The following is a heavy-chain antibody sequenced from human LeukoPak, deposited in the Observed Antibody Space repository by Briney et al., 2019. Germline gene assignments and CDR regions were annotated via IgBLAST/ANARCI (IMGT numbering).Heavy chain of an antibody. CDR2: ISSSSSHI. D-gene: IGHD1-26*01. J-gene: IGHJ4*02. CDR1: GFTFSTYS. V-gene: IGHV3-21*01. CDR3: ARRESGSYTGADY. Sequence: GGSLRLSCAASGFTFSTYSMNWVRQAPGRGLEWVSSISSSSSHIYYADSVKGRFTISRDSAKNSLYLQMNSLRAEDTAVYYCARRESGSYTGADYWGQGTLVTVSS.